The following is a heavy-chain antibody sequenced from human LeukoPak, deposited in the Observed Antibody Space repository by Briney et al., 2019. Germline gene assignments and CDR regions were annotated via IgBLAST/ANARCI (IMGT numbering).Heavy chain of an antibody. V-gene: IGHV3-7*01. CDR1: GFIFRNYW. D-gene: IGHD4-17*01. CDR2: IRQEGSKK. J-gene: IGHJ4*02. Sequence: GGSLRLSCAASGFIFRNYWMSWLRQAPGKGLEWVANIRQEGSKKNYVDSVEGRFTISRDNAQNSVYLQMTSLRAEDTAVYYCATDTGHGYFESWGQGTLVTVSS. CDR3: ATDTGHGYFES.